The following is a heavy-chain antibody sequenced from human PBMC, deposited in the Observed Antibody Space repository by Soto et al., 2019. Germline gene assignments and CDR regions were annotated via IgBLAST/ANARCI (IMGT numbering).Heavy chain of an antibody. V-gene: IGHV4-31*03. CDR2: IGCSGSS. CDR1: GGAIDNGGFY. J-gene: IGHJ5*02. CDR3: ARGGAEDNYFDP. Sequence: QVQLRESGPGLVKPSQTLSLTCTVSGGAIDNGGFYWSWIRQQPGKGLEWIGHIGCSGSSHYNPSLRSRVTLQMDSSKNDLSLKLSSVTAGDTAVYYCARGGAEDNYFDPWGQGTLVTVSS.